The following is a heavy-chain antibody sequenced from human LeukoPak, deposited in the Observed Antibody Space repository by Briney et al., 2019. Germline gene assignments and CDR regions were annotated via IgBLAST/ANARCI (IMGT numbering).Heavy chain of an antibody. D-gene: IGHD2-2*02. CDR1: GYTFTSYG. V-gene: IGHV1-18*01. J-gene: IGHJ5*02. CDR2: ISAYNGNT. Sequence: GASVKVSCKASGYTFTSYGISWVRQAPGQGLEWMGWISAYNGNTNYAQKLQGRVTITADESTRTAYMELSSLRSEDTAVYYCARVTGGRYCSTTSCYMRGWFDPWGQGTLVIVSS. CDR3: ARVTGGRYCSTTSCYMRGWFDP.